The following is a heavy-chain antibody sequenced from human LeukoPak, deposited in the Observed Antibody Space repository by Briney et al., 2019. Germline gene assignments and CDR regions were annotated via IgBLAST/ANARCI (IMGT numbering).Heavy chain of an antibody. Sequence: PSETLSLTCTVSGGSISSYYWSWIRQPPGKGLEWIGYIYYSGSTNYNPSLKSRVTISVDTSKNQFSLKLSSVTAADTAVYYCAGLNYYDSSGYDDYWGQGTLVTVSS. CDR2: IYYSGST. J-gene: IGHJ4*02. CDR1: GGSISSYY. CDR3: AGLNYYDSSGYDDY. V-gene: IGHV4-59*08. D-gene: IGHD3-22*01.